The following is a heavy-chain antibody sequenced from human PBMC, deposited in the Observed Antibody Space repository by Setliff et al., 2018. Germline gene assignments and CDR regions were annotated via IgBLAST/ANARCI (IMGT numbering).Heavy chain of an antibody. J-gene: IGHJ6*04. Sequence: GGSLRLSCAASGFTLSTYAMHWVRQSPGKGLEWVAAISDDGTKEYYTDSVKGRFTISRDNSKNTVDLQMSGLRAEDTAVYYCARAKMEESGKAQAGMDVWGKGTTVTVSS. CDR3: ARAKMEESGKAQAGMDV. V-gene: IGHV3-30*04. D-gene: IGHD6-13*01. CDR2: ISDDGTKE. CDR1: GFTLSTYA.